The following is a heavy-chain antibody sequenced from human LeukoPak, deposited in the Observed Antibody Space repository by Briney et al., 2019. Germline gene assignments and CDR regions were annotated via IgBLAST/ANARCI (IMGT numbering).Heavy chain of an antibody. CDR3: AREVSSADYYHYYGMDV. CDR1: GGSIIRSDYC. J-gene: IGHJ6*02. CDR2: IYYSGST. Sequence: PSETLSLTCTVSGGSIIRSDYCWGWIRQPPGKGLEWIGSIYYSGSTYYNPSLKSRVTISVDTSKNQFSLQLNSVTAADTAIYYCAREVSSADYYHYYGMDVWGQGTSVTVSS. D-gene: IGHD2-2*01. V-gene: IGHV4-39*01.